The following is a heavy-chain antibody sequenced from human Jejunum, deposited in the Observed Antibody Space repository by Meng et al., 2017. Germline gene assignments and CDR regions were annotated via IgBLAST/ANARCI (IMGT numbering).Heavy chain of an antibody. J-gene: IGHJ4*02. Sequence: GPGLVRPAATLSLPFTVSGGPVGCAANYWTWSRQPPGKGLEWIGYIYYSGGTTYSPSLNSRVTISIDTAKNQVSLKVSSVTAADTAVYYCAHSSSSSSFGFDYWGQGTLVTVSS. D-gene: IGHD6-6*01. CDR2: IYYSGGT. V-gene: IGHV4-61*08. CDR3: AHSSSSSSFGFDY. CDR1: GGPVGCAANY.